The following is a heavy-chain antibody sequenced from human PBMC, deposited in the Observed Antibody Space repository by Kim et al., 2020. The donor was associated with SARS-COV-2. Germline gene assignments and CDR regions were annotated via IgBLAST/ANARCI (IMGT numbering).Heavy chain of an antibody. CDR3: AKDLLSESAPDY. J-gene: IGHJ4*02. D-gene: IGHD2-21*01. Sequence: KNYADSGKGRVTISRDNTKNSLYLQMNSLRAEDTALYYCAKDLLSESAPDYWGQGTLVTVSS. V-gene: IGHV3-9*01. CDR2: K.